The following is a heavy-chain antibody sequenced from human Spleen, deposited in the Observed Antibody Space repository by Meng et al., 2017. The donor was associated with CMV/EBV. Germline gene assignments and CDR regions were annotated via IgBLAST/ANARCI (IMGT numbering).Heavy chain of an antibody. CDR3: ARDAVVPAANFRPVWFDP. Sequence: ASVKVSCKASGYTFTNYDINWVRQAPGQGLEWMGWINPNSGGTNYAQKFQGRVTMTRDTSISTAYMELSRLRSDDTAVYYCARDAVVPAANFRPVWFDPWGQGTLVTVSS. J-gene: IGHJ5*02. D-gene: IGHD2-2*01. CDR1: GYTFTNYD. V-gene: IGHV1-2*02. CDR2: INPNSGGT.